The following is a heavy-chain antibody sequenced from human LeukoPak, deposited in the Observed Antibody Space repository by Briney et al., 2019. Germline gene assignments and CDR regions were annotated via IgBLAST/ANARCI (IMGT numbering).Heavy chain of an antibody. V-gene: IGHV3-23*01. Sequence: PGGSLRLSCAASGFKFNIFAMSWVRQAPGKGLEWVSSISGYGDTTYYADSVRGRFTLSRGNSKGKLDLQMFSLRAEVTAVYYCAKDRGPSVAIDNNWFDPWGQGTLVTVSS. CDR1: GFKFNIFA. CDR2: ISGYGDTT. J-gene: IGHJ5*02. CDR3: AKDRGPSVAIDNNWFDP.